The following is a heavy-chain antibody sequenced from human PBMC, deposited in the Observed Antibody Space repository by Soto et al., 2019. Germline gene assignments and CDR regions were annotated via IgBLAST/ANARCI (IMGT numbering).Heavy chain of an antibody. V-gene: IGHV4-31*03. CDR1: GASISSGAYF. D-gene: IGHD5-18*01. CDR3: ARDKGPDTYGQTRIRDYAYAMDV. CDR2: IYYSVST. Sequence: QVQLQGSGPRLVKPSQTLSLTCSVSGASISSGAYFWTWIRHHPGKGLEWIGYIYYSVSTSYTYQNTSSQSRVSISVDTSKNLFSLRLTSVTAADTATSYCARDKGPDTYGQTRIRDYAYAMDVWGQRTTVIVSS. J-gene: IGHJ6*02.